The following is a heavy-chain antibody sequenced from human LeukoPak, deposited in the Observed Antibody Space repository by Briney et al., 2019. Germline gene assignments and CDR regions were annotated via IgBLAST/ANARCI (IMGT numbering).Heavy chain of an antibody. CDR2: ISGSGAST. Sequence: GGSLRLSCAASGFTFSTYGMSWVRQAPGKGLEWVSAISGSGASTYYADSVKGRFTISRDNSKNTLFLQMNTLRAEDTAVYYCARAGSTHYDILTGYQGNSDYWGQGTLVTVSS. J-gene: IGHJ4*02. CDR1: GFTFSTYG. D-gene: IGHD3-9*01. V-gene: IGHV3-23*01. CDR3: ARAGSTHYDILTGYQGNSDY.